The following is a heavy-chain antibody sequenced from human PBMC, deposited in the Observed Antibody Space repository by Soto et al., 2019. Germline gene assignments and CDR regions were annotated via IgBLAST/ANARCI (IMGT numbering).Heavy chain of an antibody. CDR3: ARNRPGEFDY. CDR2: IYSGGST. Sequence: QPGGSLRLSCAASGFTVSSNYMSRVRQAPGKGLEWVSVIYSGGSTYYADSVKGRFTISRDNSKNTLYLQMNSLRAEDTAVYYCARNRPGEFDYWGQGTLVTVSS. V-gene: IGHV3-53*01. CDR1: GFTVSSNY. J-gene: IGHJ4*02.